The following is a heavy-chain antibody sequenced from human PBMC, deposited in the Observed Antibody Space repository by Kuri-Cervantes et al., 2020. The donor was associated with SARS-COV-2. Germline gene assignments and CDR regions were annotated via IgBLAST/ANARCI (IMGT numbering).Heavy chain of an antibody. V-gene: IGHV4-38-2*02. J-gene: IGHJ4*02. CDR3: ARTSYGSALY. D-gene: IGHD3-10*01. CDR1: GYSINSGYY. CDR2: IYHSGST. Sequence: SETLSLTCTVSGYSINSGYYWGWIRQPPGKGLEWIGSIYHSGSTYYNPSLKSRVTISVDTSKNQFSLKLSSVTAADTAVYYCARTSYGSALYWGQGTLVTVSS.